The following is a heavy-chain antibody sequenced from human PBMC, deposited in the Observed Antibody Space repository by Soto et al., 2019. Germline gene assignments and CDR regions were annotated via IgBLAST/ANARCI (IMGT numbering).Heavy chain of an antibody. V-gene: IGHV1-69*13. CDR1: GGTFSHHA. J-gene: IGHJ4*02. D-gene: IGHD3-16*01. CDR2: ILPILDTS. Sequence: ASVKVSCKASGGTFSHHAYNWVRQAPGQGLEWMGGILPILDTSDYAQNFQDRVTFTSDEITSTAYMELRSLRSEDTAVYYCTRGSLGRPYYFDFWGQGTLVTVS. CDR3: TRGSLGRPYYFDF.